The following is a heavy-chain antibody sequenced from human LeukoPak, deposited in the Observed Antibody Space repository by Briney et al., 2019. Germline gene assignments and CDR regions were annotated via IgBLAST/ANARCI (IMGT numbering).Heavy chain of an antibody. J-gene: IGHJ5*02. CDR3: ARDARYYYGSGSYGRNWFDP. V-gene: IGHV1-69*01. CDR2: IIPIFGTA. CDR1: GGTFSSYA. Sequence: GSSVKVSCKASGGTFSSYAISWVRQAPGQGLEWMGGIIPIFGTANYAQKFQGRVTITADESTSTAYMELSSLRSEDTAVYYCARDARYYYGSGSYGRNWFDPWGQGTLDTVSS. D-gene: IGHD3-10*01.